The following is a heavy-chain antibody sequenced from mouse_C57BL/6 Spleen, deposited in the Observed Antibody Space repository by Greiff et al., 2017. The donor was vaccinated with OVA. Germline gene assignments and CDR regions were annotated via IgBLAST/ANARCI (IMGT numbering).Heavy chain of an antibody. CDR2: ISYSGST. CDR1: GYSITSGYD. D-gene: IGHD1-1*01. Sequence: DVQLQESGPGMVKPSQSLSLTCTVTGYSITSGYDWHWIRHFPGNKLEWMGYISYSGSTNYNPSLKSRISITHDTSKNHFFLKLNSVTTEDTATYYCARGGYGSVFDYWGQGTTLTVSS. J-gene: IGHJ2*01. V-gene: IGHV3-1*01. CDR3: ARGGYGSVFDY.